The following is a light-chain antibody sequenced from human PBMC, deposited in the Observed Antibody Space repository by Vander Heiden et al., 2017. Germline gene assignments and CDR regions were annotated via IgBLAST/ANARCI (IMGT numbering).Light chain of an antibody. J-gene: IGKJ1*01. Sequence: DIVLTQSPDSLAVSLGERATINCKSSQSVLSSFNSKNHLAWFRQKPRQPPELLIYWASTRESGVPDRFSGSGSGTDFTLTISNLQAEDVAVYYCEQHSTKTFGQGTKWKSN. CDR1: QSVLSSFNSKNH. CDR3: EQHSTKT. CDR2: WAS. V-gene: IGKV4-1*01.